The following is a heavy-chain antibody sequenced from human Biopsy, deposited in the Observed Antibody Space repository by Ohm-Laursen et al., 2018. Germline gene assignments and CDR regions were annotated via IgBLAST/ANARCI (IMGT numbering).Heavy chain of an antibody. CDR1: GFIFSDYG. Sequence: SLRLSCTAAGFIFSDYGMHWVRQAPGKGLEWVSGISGSSNNIIYADSVRGRFTISRDNAKSSLYLEMNSLRSEDTAFYYCTKRRTAVRPFDSWGHGTLVTVSS. CDR3: TKRRTAVRPFDS. V-gene: IGHV3-9*01. D-gene: IGHD6-25*01. J-gene: IGHJ4*01. CDR2: ISGSSNNI.